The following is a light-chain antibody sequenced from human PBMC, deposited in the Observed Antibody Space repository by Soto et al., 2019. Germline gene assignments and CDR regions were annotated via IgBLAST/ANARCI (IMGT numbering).Light chain of an antibody. CDR3: QAYDYSLTASV. V-gene: IGLV2-23*01. CDR2: RGT. Sequence: QSVLAQPASVSGSPGQSITISCTGTSSDVGAYDAVSWYQQHPGKAPQVIIYRGTKRPSGVSTRFSGSVSGNTASLTVSGLQAEDEAEYFCQAYDYSLTASVFGGGTKLTVL. J-gene: IGLJ3*02. CDR1: SSDVGAYDA.